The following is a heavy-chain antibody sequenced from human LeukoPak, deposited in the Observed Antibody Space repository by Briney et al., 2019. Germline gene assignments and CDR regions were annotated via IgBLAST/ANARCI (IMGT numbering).Heavy chain of an antibody. CDR1: GITFSSFA. D-gene: IGHD4-23*01. J-gene: IGHJ4*02. CDR2: IYSSGST. Sequence: GGSLRLSCAASGITFSSFAMSWVRQAPGKGLEWVSLIYSSGSTYYADSVKGRFTISRDNSKNTLYLQVNSLRAEDTAVYYCARRGDGGRSFDYWGQGTLVTVSS. V-gene: IGHV3-53*01. CDR3: ARRGDGGRSFDY.